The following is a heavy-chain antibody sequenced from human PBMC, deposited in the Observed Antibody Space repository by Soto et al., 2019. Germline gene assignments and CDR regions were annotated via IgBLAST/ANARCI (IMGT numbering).Heavy chain of an antibody. J-gene: IGHJ3*02. V-gene: IGHV3-21*01. CDR2: ISSSSSYI. D-gene: IGHD1-26*01. Sequence: GGSLRLSCAASGFTFSSYSMNWVRQAPGKGLEWVSSISSSSSYIYYADSVKGRFTISRDNAKNSLYLQMNSLRAEDTAVYYCARVLSLGATNDAFDIWGQGTMVTVSS. CDR3: ARVLSLGATNDAFDI. CDR1: GFTFSSYS.